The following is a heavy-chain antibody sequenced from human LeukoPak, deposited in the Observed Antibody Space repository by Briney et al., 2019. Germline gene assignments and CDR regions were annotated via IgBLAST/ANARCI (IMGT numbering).Heavy chain of an antibody. CDR3: ARDASSIAARLTFYYFDY. CDR1: GFTFSSYA. CDR2: ISYDGCNK. D-gene: IGHD6-6*01. Sequence: HPGGPLRLSCAASGFTFSSYAMHWVRQAPGKGLEWVAVISYDGCNKYYADSVKGRFTISRDNSKNTLYLQMNSLRAEDTAVYYCARDASSIAARLTFYYFDYWGQGTLVTVSS. J-gene: IGHJ4*02. V-gene: IGHV3-30-3*01.